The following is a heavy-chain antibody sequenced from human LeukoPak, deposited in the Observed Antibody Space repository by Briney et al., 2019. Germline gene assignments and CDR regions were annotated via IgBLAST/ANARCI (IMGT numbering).Heavy chain of an antibody. CDR2: IRYDGSNK. CDR1: GFTFSSYG. V-gene: IGHV3-30*02. D-gene: IGHD2-2*01. J-gene: IGHJ4*02. Sequence: GGSLRLSCAASGFTFSSYGMHWVRQAPGKGLEWVAFIRYDGSNKYYADSVKGRFTISRDNSKNTLYLQMNSLRAEDTAVYYCAKDRVVVVPAATGLGYWGQGTLVTVSS. CDR3: AKDRVVVVPAATGLGY.